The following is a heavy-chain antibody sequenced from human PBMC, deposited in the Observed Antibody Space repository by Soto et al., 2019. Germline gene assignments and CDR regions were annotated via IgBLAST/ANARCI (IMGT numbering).Heavy chain of an antibody. J-gene: IGHJ4*02. D-gene: IGHD1-1*01. CDR3: ANLDWSQLPNNFDY. V-gene: IGHV3-23*01. CDR1: GFTFSSYA. Sequence: GGSLRLSCAASGFTFSSYAMSWVRQAPGKGLEWVSGIISNVFTTYYADSVKGRFTISRDISKSTLYLQLNNLRAEDTAVYYCANLDWSQLPNNFDYWGQGTLVTVSS. CDR2: IISNVFTT.